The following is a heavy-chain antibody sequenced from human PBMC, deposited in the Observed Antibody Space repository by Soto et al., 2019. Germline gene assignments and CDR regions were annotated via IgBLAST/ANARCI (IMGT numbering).Heavy chain of an antibody. J-gene: IGHJ4*02. CDR1: GFTFSSYW. CDR3: ARVDGVRGYSGYDHLGGCYFDY. CDR2: IKQDGSEK. Sequence: GGSLRLSCAASGFTFSSYWMSWVRQAPGKGLEWVANIKQDGSEKYYVDSVKGRFTISRDNAKNSLYLQMNSLRAEDTAVYYCARVDGVRGYSGYDHLGGCYFDYWGQGTLVTVSS. D-gene: IGHD5-12*01. V-gene: IGHV3-7*01.